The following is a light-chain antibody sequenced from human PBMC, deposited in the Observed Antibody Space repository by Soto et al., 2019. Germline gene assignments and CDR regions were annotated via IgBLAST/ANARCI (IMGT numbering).Light chain of an antibody. V-gene: IGKV1-5*01. CDR2: DAS. CDR1: QSISSW. CDR3: QQYNSYSST. Sequence: GDRITITCRASQSISSWLAWYQQKPGKAPKLLIYDASSLESGVPSRFSGSGSGTEFTLTISSLQPDDFATYYCQQYNSYSSTFGQGTTVDIK. J-gene: IGKJ1*01.